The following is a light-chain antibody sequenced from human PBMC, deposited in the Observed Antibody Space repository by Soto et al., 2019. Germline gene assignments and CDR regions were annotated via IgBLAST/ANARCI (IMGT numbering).Light chain of an antibody. J-gene: IGKJ1*01. Sequence: EIVLTQSPGTLSLSPGERLTLSCRTSQSLSTRSLAWYQQRPGQAPSLLIYEASTRAPGTPDRFSGSGSGTEFTLTVSRLEPGDFAVYYCQQYGRSVGFGQGTKV. CDR1: QSLSTRS. CDR2: EAS. CDR3: QQYGRSVG. V-gene: IGKV3-20*01.